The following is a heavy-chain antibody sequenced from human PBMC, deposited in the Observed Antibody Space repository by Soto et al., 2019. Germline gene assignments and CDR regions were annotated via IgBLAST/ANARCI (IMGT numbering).Heavy chain of an antibody. V-gene: IGHV4-4*02. J-gene: IGHJ4*02. CDR3: WRDGPHGSGSYWDYFDL. CDR1: GGSINSRNW. Sequence: QVQLRESGPRLVKPSGTLSLSCAVSGGSINSRNWWTWVRQPPGKSLEWIGEIDHSGSTKYNPSLKRRVTISIKRARNPFSLNLTSVTAADTGVYYCWRDGPHGSGSYWDYFDLWGQGTLVTVSS. CDR2: IDHSGST. D-gene: IGHD3-10*01.